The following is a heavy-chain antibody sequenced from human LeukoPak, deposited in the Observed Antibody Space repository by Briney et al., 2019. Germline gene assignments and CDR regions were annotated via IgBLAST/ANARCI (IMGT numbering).Heavy chain of an antibody. Sequence: GGSLRLSCAASGFTFSTYSMNWVRQAPGKGLEWVSSISSSSTFIYYADSVKGRFTISRDNSKNTLYLQMNSLRAEDTAVYYCTRGYYYGLDYWGQGTLVTVSS. V-gene: IGHV3-21*01. CDR3: TRGYYYGLDY. J-gene: IGHJ4*02. CDR1: GFTFSTYS. D-gene: IGHD3-10*01. CDR2: ISSSSTFI.